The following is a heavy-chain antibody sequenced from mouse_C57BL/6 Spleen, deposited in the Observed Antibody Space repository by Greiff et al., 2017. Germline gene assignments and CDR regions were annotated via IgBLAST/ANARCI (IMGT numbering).Heavy chain of an antibody. V-gene: IGHV5-15*01. D-gene: IGHD2-5*01. CDR1: GFTFSDYG. Sequence: EVHLVESGGGLVQPGGSLKLSCAASGFTFSDYGMAWVRQAPRKGPAWVAFISNLAYSIYYADTVTGRFTISRENAKNTLYLEMSSLRSEDSAVYYCAIVTAGFAYWGQGTLVTVSA. J-gene: IGHJ3*01. CDR2: ISNLAYSI. CDR3: AIVTAGFAY.